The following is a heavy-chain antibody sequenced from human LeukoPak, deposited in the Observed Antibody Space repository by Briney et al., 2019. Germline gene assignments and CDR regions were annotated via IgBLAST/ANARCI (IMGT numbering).Heavy chain of an antibody. CDR2: INPNSGGT. J-gene: IGHJ4*02. CDR3: ATWLAARGTYYFDY. CDR1: GYTFTGYY. D-gene: IGHD6-6*01. V-gene: IGHV1-2*02. Sequence: GASVKVSCKASGYTFTGYYMHWVRQAPGQGLEWMGWINPNSGGTNYAQKFQGRVTMTRDTSISTAYMELSRLRSDDTAVYYCATWLAARGTYYFDYWGQGTLVTVSS.